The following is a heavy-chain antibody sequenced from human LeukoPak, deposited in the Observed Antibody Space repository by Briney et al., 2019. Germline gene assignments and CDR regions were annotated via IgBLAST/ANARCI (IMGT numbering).Heavy chain of an antibody. CDR1: GFTVSSNY. J-gene: IGHJ4*02. V-gene: IGHV3-66*01. CDR3: TKGLWAGVSAARD. CDR2: IYTSGST. Sequence: PGGSLRLSCAASGFTVSSNYMSWVRQAPGKGLEWVSVIYTSGSTYYADSVKGRFTISRDNSQNTVYLQMNSLRAEDTAVYYCTKGLWAGVSAARDWGQGALVTVSS. D-gene: IGHD2-8*01.